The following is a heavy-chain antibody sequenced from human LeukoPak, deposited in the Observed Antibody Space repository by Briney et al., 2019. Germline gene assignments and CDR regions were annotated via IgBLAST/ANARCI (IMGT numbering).Heavy chain of an antibody. V-gene: IGHV3-7*01. Sequence: PGGSLRLSCTASGFTFSDYYMNWVRLAPGKGLEWVANIKEDGSETYYVDSVKGRFIISRDNADNSLYLQMNSLRVEDTAVYYCAKDVGSWSLSFDYWGQGTLVTVSS. J-gene: IGHJ4*02. CDR2: IKEDGSET. CDR1: GFTFSDYY. D-gene: IGHD1-26*01. CDR3: AKDVGSWSLSFDY.